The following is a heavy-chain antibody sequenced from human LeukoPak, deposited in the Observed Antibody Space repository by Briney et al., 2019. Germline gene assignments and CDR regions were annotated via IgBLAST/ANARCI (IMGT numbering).Heavy chain of an antibody. D-gene: IGHD6-13*01. J-gene: IGHJ3*02. CDR2: ISSSSNTI. CDR1: GFTFSAYS. Sequence: GGSLRLSCAASGFTFSAYSMNWVRQAPGMGLEWVSYISSSSNTIYYADSVKGRFTISRDNAKNSLYLQMNSLRAEDTAVYYCARDGSREAFDIWGQGTMVTVSS. CDR3: ARDGSREAFDI. V-gene: IGHV3-48*04.